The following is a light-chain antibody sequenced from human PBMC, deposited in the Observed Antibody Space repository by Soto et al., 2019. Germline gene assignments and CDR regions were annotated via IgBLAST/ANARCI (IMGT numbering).Light chain of an antibody. CDR1: QSVSGNY. J-gene: IGKJ2*01. CDR2: GAT. V-gene: IGKV3D-20*02. Sequence: EIVLTQSPGTLSASPGERATLSCRASQSVSGNYLAWYQQKLGQAPRLLIYGATSRATGIPDRFSGSVSGTDFTLTISSLEPDDFAVYYCQHRADWPRGSFGQGTKLEIK. CDR3: QHRADWPRGS.